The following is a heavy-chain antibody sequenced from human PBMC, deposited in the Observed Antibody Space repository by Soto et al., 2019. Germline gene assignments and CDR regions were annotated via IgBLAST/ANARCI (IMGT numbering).Heavy chain of an antibody. Sequence: QVQLHESDPGLVKPSETLSLTCTVSSGSISGYYWGWIRQPPGEGLEWIGYVHYSGNPNYSPSFRSRAPMSVATSKNRFALKLTSVPAADTAVYYWARGLLGSDWSYYFDSWGPGTLVTVSS. CDR3: ARGLLGSDWSYYFDS. CDR1: SGSISGYY. CDR2: VHYSGNP. D-gene: IGHD6-19*01. V-gene: IGHV4-59*01. J-gene: IGHJ4*02.